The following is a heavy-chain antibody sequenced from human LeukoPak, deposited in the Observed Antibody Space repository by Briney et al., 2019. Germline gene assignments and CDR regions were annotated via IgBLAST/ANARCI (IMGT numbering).Heavy chain of an antibody. CDR3: ARRSDFIDY. D-gene: IGHD2-15*01. J-gene: IGHJ4*02. CDR1: GFTLSDYY. V-gene: IGHV3-11*01. CDR2: SSSSGSTI. Sequence: PGASLRLSCAASGFTLSDYYMSLIRQAPGKGLEWVSYSSSSGSTIYYADSVKGRFTISRDNAKNSLYLQMNSLRAEDTAVYYCARRSDFIDYWGQGTLVTVSS.